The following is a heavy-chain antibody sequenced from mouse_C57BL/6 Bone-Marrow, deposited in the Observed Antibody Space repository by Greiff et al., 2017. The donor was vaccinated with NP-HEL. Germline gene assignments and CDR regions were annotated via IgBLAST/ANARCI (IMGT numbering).Heavy chain of an antibody. CDR2: IDPENGDT. Sequence: VQLQQSGAELVRPGASVKLSCTASGFNIKDDYMHWVKQRPEQGLEWIGWIDPENGDTEYASKFQGKATITADTSSNTAYLQRSSLTSEDTAVYYCTTATVVEGYAMDYWGQGTSVTVSS. D-gene: IGHD1-1*01. J-gene: IGHJ4*01. CDR1: GFNIKDDY. V-gene: IGHV14-4*01. CDR3: TTATVVEGYAMDY.